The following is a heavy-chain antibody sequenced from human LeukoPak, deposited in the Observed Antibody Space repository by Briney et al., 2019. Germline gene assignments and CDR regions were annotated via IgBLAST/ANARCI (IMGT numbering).Heavy chain of an antibody. CDR2: ISGSGGST. D-gene: IGHD2-2*01. J-gene: IGHJ5*02. V-gene: IGHV3-23*01. CDR1: GFIFSNAW. CDR3: AKGRIVVVPAVMFDP. Sequence: GGSLRLSCAASGFIFSNAWMSWVRQAPGKGLEWVSSISGSGGSTYYADSVKGRFTISRDNSKNTLSLQMNSLRAEDTAVYYCAKGRIVVVPAVMFDPWGQGTLVTVSS.